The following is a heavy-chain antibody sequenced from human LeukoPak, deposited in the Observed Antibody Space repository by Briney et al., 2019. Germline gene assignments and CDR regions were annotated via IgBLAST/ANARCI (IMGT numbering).Heavy chain of an antibody. V-gene: IGHV3-48*03. D-gene: IGHD5-24*01. CDR3: ARLPRPREVATMEVYYYYYYMDV. Sequence: GGSLRLSCAASGFTFNSFQMTWVRQAPGKGLEWLSYISGSGGEIFYADSVKGRFTISRDNAKNSLYLQMNSLRAEDTAVYYCARLPRPREVATMEVYYYYYYMDVWGKGTTVTVSS. CDR2: ISGSGGEI. CDR1: GFTFNSFQ. J-gene: IGHJ6*03.